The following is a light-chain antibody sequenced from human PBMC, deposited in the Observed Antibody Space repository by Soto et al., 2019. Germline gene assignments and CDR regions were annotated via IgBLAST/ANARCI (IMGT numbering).Light chain of an antibody. V-gene: IGLV2-14*03. CDR3: NSYTGGSPLML. CDR2: DVS. Sequence: QSVLTQPASVSGSPGQSITISCTGTSSDIGSYNFVSWYQQHPGKAPKLMIYDVSNRPSGVSNRFSGSKSGNTASLTISGLQPEDEADYYCNSYTGGSPLMLFGGGTKVTVL. CDR1: SSDIGSYNF. J-gene: IGLJ2*01.